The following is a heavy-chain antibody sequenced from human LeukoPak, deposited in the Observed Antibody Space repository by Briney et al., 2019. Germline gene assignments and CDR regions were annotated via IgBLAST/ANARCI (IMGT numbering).Heavy chain of an antibody. V-gene: IGHV3-23*01. CDR3: GRDPNGDYVGAFEF. Sequence: GGSLRLSCEASGFPFSDYAMTWVRQAPGKGLERVSSIKGSGGGSSYADSVKGRFTMTRDNSKSTLYLQMNSLRAGDTAVYFCGRDPNGDYVGAFEFWGQGTLVTVSS. J-gene: IGHJ3*01. D-gene: IGHD4-17*01. CDR2: IKGSGGGS. CDR1: GFPFSDYA.